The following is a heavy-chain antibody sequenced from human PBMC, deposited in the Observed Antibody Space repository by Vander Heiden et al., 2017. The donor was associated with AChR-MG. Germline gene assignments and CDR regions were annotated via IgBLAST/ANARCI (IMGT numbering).Heavy chain of an antibody. D-gene: IGHD3-22*01. Sequence: QVQLVQSGAEVKKPGASVKVSCKASGYPFTGYYMHWVRQAPGQGLEWMGWINPNSGGTNYAQKFQGRVTMTRDTSISTAYMELSRLRSDDTAVYYCARGRYDSSGYYYFDYWGQGTLVTVSS. CDR1: GYPFTGYY. CDR3: ARGRYDSSGYYYFDY. CDR2: INPNSGGT. J-gene: IGHJ4*02. V-gene: IGHV1-2*02.